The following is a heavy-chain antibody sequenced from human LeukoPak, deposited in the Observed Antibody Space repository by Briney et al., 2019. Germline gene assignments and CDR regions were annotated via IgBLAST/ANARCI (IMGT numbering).Heavy chain of an antibody. CDR3: ARVAAVAAPAWFDP. CDR1: GYTFTSYA. D-gene: IGHD2-15*01. V-gene: IGHV7-4-1*02. J-gene: IGHJ5*02. CDR2: INTNTGNP. Sequence: ASVKVSCKASGYTFTSYAMNWVRQAPGQGLEWMGWINTNTGNPTYAQGFTGRFVLSLDTSVSTAYLQISSLKAEDTAVYYCARVAAVAAPAWFDPWGQGTLVTVSS.